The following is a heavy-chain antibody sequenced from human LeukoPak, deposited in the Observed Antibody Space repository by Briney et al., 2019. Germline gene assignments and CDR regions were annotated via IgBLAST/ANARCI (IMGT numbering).Heavy chain of an antibody. D-gene: IGHD3-10*01. CDR1: GGSISSYY. J-gene: IGHJ6*03. Sequence: PSETLSLTCTVSGGSISSYYWSWIRQPPGKGLEWIGYIYYSGSTNYNPSLKSRVTISVDTSKNQFSLKLSSVTAADTAVYYCAGCIWFGELRPANYYYYMDVWGKGTTVTISS. V-gene: IGHV4-59*01. CDR2: IYYSGST. CDR3: AGCIWFGELRPANYYYYMDV.